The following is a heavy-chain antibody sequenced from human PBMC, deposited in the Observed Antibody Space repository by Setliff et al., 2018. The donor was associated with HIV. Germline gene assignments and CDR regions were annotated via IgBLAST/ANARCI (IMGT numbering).Heavy chain of an antibody. CDR1: GFTFSWYR. Sequence: GSLRLSCAASGFTFSWYRMNWVRQAPGKGLEWVSSIGNSGSYIYYADSVKGRFTISRDNAKNSLYLQMNSLRVEDTAMYYCASLYCSSSSCYEDYWGQGNLVTVSS. D-gene: IGHD2-2*01. CDR3: ASLYCSSSSCYEDY. J-gene: IGHJ4*02. CDR2: IGNSGSYI. V-gene: IGHV3-21*01.